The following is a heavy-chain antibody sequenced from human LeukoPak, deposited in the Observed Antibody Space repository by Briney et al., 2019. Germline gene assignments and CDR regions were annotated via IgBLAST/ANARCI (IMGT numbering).Heavy chain of an antibody. J-gene: IGHJ4*02. V-gene: IGHV3-74*01. CDR3: ARVVDTHFDY. D-gene: IGHD5-18*01. Sequence: RTGGSLRLSCAASGFTFSSYWMHWVRQAPGKGLVWVSRIKSDGSTATYADSVKGRFTISRANAKNTLYLQMNSLRAEDTAVYYCARVVDTHFDYWGQGTLVTVSS. CDR1: GFTFSSYW. CDR2: IKSDGSTA.